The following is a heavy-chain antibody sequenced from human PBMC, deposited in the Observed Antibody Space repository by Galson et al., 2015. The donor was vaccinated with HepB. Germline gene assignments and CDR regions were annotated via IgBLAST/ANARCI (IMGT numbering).Heavy chain of an antibody. CDR2: ISYDGSNK. CDR1: GFTFSSYA. V-gene: IGHV3-30-3*01. J-gene: IGHJ4*02. CDR3: ARDIFMRSAAGFDY. D-gene: IGHD6-13*01. Sequence: SLRLSCAASGFTFSSYAMHWVRQAPGKGLEWVAVISYDGSNKYYADSVKGRFTISRDNSKNTLYLQMNSLRAEDTAVYYCARDIFMRSAAGFDYWGQGTLVTVSS.